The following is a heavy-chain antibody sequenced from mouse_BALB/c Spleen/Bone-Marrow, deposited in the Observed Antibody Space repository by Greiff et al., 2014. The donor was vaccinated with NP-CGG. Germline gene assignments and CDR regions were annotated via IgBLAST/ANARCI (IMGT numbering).Heavy chain of an antibody. D-gene: IGHD1-1*01. V-gene: IGHV1-82*01. CDR1: GYAFSSSW. CDR2: IYPGDGDT. CDR3: ARDYYGSSYDY. Sequence: VQLQQSGPELVKPGASVKISCKASGYAFSSSWMNWVKQRPGQGLEWIGRIYPGDGDTNYNGKFKGKATLTADKSSSTAYMQLSSLTSVDSAVYLCARDYYGSSYDYWGQGTTLTVSS. J-gene: IGHJ2*01.